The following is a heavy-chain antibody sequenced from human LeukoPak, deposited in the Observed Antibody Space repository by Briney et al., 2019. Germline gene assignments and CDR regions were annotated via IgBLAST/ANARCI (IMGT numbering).Heavy chain of an antibody. D-gene: IGHD3-22*01. CDR1: GGSISSYY. J-gene: IGHJ4*02. V-gene: IGHV4-59*03. CDR2: FYYPTHT. Sequence: SETLSLTCTVSGGSISSYYWSWIRQPPGKGGEGIGHFYYPTHTIYTPSLRSRVTILVHKSTNQFSLILNSVTAADTAVYYCARNGPHYYDKTGFLDSWGQGTLVTVSS. CDR3: ARNGPHYYDKTGFLDS.